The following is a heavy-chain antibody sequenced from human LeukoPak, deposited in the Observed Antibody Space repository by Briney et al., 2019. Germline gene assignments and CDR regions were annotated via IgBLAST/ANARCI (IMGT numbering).Heavy chain of an antibody. CDR2: MNPNTGDT. V-gene: IGHV1-8*01. Sequence: ASLKVSCKASGYTFTIFDINWVRQAPGQGLEWVGWMNPNTGDTVYAQKFQGRVTMTRDTSIGTAYMELNSLRSEDTAVYYCARIHRVGVFDIGGQGTMVTVSS. D-gene: IGHD1-14*01. J-gene: IGHJ3*02. CDR1: GYTFTIFD. CDR3: ARIHRVGVFDI.